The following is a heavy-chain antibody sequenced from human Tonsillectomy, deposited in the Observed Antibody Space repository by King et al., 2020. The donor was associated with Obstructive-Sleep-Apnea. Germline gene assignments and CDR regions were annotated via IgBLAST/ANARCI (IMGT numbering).Heavy chain of an antibody. CDR1: GGSISNYY. V-gene: IGHV4-59*08. J-gene: IGHJ4*02. Sequence: QVQLQESGPGLAKASETLSLTCTVSGGSISNYYWTWIRQPPGKGLEWIGYINYGGNANYNPSLESRVTMSVDTSRNHFSLRLTSVTAADTAVYYCARGSSSYNWKYDYWGQGTLVTVSS. CDR2: INYGGNA. CDR3: ARGSSSYNWKYDY. D-gene: IGHD1-7*01.